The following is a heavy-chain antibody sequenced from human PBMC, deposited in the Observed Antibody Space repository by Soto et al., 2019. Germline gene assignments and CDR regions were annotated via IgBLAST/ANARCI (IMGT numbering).Heavy chain of an antibody. D-gene: IGHD3-3*01. J-gene: IGHJ4*02. CDR2: INPNSGAT. Sequence: ASVKVSCKASGYMFTFYYIHWVRQAHGQGLEWMGWINPNSGATNYAQKFQGRVTMTRDTSIRSAYTELSRLRSDDTAVYYCARSPSRTIFGVNIIWTLDFWGQGTMVTVSS. V-gene: IGHV1-2*02. CDR3: ARSPSRTIFGVNIIWTLDF. CDR1: GYMFTFYY.